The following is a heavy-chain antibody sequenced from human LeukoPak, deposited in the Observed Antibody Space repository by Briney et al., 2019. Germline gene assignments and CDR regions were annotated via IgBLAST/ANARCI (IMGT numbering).Heavy chain of an antibody. J-gene: IGHJ4*02. CDR3: TTPAHLKSIAATGGPDY. Sequence: PGGSLRLSCAASGFTFSNAWMSWVRQAPGKGLEWVGRIKSKTDGGTTDHAAPVKGRFTISRDDSKNTLYLQMNSLKTEDTAVYYCTTPAHLKSIAATGGPDYWGQGTLVTVSS. V-gene: IGHV3-15*01. CDR1: GFTFSNAW. CDR2: IKSKTDGGTT. D-gene: IGHD6-13*01.